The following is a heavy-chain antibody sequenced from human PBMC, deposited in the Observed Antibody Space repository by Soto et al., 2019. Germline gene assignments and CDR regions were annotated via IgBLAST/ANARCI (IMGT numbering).Heavy chain of an antibody. D-gene: IGHD5-12*01. J-gene: IGHJ4*02. CDR1: GFTFTDYS. CDR3: ASGVRDGYNRFDY. Sequence: EVQLVESGGGLVQPGGSLRLSCEGSGFTFTDYSMLWVRQAPGKGLEWVSYISTNTIYIYYADSVRGRFTISRDNAKNSLYLQMNSLRAEDTAVYYCASGVRDGYNRFDYWGQGTLVTVSS. CDR2: ISTNTIYI. V-gene: IGHV3-21*05.